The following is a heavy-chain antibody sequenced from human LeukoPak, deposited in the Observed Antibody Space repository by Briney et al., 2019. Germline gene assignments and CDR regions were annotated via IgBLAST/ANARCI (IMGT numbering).Heavy chain of an antibody. D-gene: IGHD3-9*01. Sequence: PGGSLRLSCAASGFTFSSYEMNWVRQAPGKGLEWVSYISSSGSTIYYADSVKGRFTISRDNAKNSLYLQMNIMRADDTVVYYCAREYYDILTGYYQLDYWGQGTVVTVSS. CDR3: AREYYDILTGYYQLDY. CDR1: GFTFSSYE. J-gene: IGHJ4*02. V-gene: IGHV3-48*03. CDR2: ISSSGSTI.